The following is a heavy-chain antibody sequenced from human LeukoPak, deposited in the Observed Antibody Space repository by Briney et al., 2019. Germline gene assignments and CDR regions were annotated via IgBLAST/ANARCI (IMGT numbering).Heavy chain of an antibody. Sequence: SQTLSLTCVVSGDSVSSKNGAWNWIRQSPSRGLEWLGRTYYRSKWYNDYAESMEGRTTISQDTSKNQYSLHLNSVTPDDTAVYYCARDFGTTGWHTFDYWGQGTLVTVSS. V-gene: IGHV6-1*01. CDR2: TYYRSKWYN. CDR3: ARDFGTTGWHTFDY. D-gene: IGHD6-19*01. CDR1: GDSVSSKNGA. J-gene: IGHJ4*02.